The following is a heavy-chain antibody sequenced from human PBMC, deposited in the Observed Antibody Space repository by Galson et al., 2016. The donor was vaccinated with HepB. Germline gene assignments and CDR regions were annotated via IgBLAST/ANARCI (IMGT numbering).Heavy chain of an antibody. CDR3: AKEGERYFDSSGHYIDH. D-gene: IGHD3-22*01. V-gene: IGHV3-30*18. CDR2: ISYDGSNK. Sequence: SLRLSCAASGLTFSSYVIHWVRQAPGKGLEWVALISYDGSNKYFADSVKGRFTISRDNFKNTLYLQMNSLRAEDTAVYYCAKEGERYFDSSGHYIDHWGQGTLVTVSS. J-gene: IGHJ4*02. CDR1: GLTFSSYV.